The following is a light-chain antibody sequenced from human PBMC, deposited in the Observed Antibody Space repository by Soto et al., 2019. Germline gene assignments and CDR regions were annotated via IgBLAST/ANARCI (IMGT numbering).Light chain of an antibody. J-gene: IGLJ3*02. CDR3: TSYVGNDIWV. Sequence: QSALTQPPSASGSPGRSVTIPCPETSSKVGAYKYVSWYQQYPGKAPKLMIYEVTKRPSGVPDRFSGSKSGNTASLTVSGLQAEDEADYYCTSYVGNDIWVFGGGTKVTVL. CDR1: SSKVGAYKY. V-gene: IGLV2-8*01. CDR2: EVT.